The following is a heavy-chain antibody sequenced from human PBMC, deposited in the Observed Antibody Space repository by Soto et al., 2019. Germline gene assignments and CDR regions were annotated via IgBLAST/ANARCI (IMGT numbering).Heavy chain of an antibody. Sequence: GGSLRLSCAASGFTFSSYAMSWVRQAPGKGLEWVSAISGSGGSTYYADSVKGRFTISRDNSKNTLYLQMNSLRAEDTAVYSCAKRRYCSGGSCYSSDYWGQGTLVTVSS. CDR2: ISGSGGST. CDR3: AKRRYCSGGSCYSSDY. J-gene: IGHJ4*02. D-gene: IGHD2-15*01. V-gene: IGHV3-23*01. CDR1: GFTFSSYA.